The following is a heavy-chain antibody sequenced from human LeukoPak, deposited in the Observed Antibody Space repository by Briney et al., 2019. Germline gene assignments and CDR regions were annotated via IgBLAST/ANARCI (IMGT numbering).Heavy chain of an antibody. V-gene: IGHV1-69*10. CDR3: ARGHIQQQLVLHSPHPDY. CDR2: IIPILGTA. J-gene: IGHJ4*02. Sequence: ASVKVSCKASGGTFSSYAISWVRQAPGQGLEWMGGIIPILGTANYAQKFQGRVTITADKSTSTAYMELSSLRSEDTAVYYCARGHIQQQLVLHSPHPDYWGQGTLVTVSS. D-gene: IGHD6-13*01. CDR1: GGTFSSYA.